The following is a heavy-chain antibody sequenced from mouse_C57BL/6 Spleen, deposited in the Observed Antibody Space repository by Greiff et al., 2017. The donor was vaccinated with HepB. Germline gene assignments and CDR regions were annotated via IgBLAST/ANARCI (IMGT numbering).Heavy chain of an antibody. CDR2: ISSGGSYT. CDR3: AREEYDYGLDY. V-gene: IGHV5-6*01. D-gene: IGHD2-4*01. Sequence: EVQVVESGGDLVKPGGSLKLSCAASGFTFSSYGMSWVSQTPDKRLEWVATISSGGSYTYYPDSVKGRFTISRDNAKNTLYLQMSSLKSEDTAMYYCAREEYDYGLDYWGQGTTLTVSS. J-gene: IGHJ2*01. CDR1: GFTFSSYG.